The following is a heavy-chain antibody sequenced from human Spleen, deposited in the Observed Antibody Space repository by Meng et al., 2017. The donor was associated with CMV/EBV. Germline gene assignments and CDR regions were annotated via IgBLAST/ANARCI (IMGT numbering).Heavy chain of an antibody. V-gene: IGHV1-46*01. J-gene: IGHJ4*02. CDR3: ARGGRWLQLEPSIDY. D-gene: IGHD5-24*01. CDR1: GSTFTSYY. CDR2: INPSGGST. Sequence: QVQLVQSGAEVKKPGASVKVSCKASGSTFTSYYMHWVRQAPGQGLEWMGIINPSGGSTSYAQKFQGRVTMTRDTSTSTVYMELSSLRSEDTAVYYCARGGRWLQLEPSIDYWGQGTLVTGSS.